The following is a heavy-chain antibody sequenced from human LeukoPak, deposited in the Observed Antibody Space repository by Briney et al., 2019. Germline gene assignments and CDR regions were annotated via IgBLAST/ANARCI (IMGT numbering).Heavy chain of an antibody. V-gene: IGHV4-59*01. CDR1: GGSISSYY. J-gene: IGHJ4*02. D-gene: IGHD3-22*01. CDR2: IYYSGST. Sequence: PSETLSLTCTVSGGSISSYYWSWIRQPPGKGLEWIGYIYYSGSTNYNPSLKSRVTISVDTSKNQFSLKLSSVTAADTAVYYCARSIEYYYDSSGYYRIFDYWGQGTLVTVSS. CDR3: ARSIEYYYDSSGYYRIFDY.